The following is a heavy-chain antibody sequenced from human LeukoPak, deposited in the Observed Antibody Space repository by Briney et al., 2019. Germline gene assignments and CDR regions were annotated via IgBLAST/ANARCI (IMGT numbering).Heavy chain of an antibody. CDR2: IYTSGST. CDR3: ARHAVYAGSGWAFDF. D-gene: IGHD6-19*01. Sequence: PSETLSLTCTVSGGSISSYYWSWVRQPAGEGLEWIGRIYTSGSTDYNPSLKSRVTISVDTSKNQFSLNLNSVTAADTAVYYCARHAVYAGSGWAFDFWGQGTLVTVFS. J-gene: IGHJ4*02. CDR1: GGSISSYY. V-gene: IGHV4-4*07.